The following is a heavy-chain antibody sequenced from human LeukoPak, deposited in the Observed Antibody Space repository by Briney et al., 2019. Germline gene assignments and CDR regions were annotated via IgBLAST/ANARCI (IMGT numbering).Heavy chain of an antibody. D-gene: IGHD3-3*01. Sequence: GGSLRLSCAASGFTFDDYAMHWVRQAPGKGLGWVSGISWNSGSIGYADSVKGRFTISRDNAKNSLYLQMNSLRAEDTALYYCAKDTQITIFGVVMFDPWGQGTLVTVSS. J-gene: IGHJ5*02. CDR3: AKDTQITIFGVVMFDP. CDR1: GFTFDDYA. V-gene: IGHV3-9*01. CDR2: ISWNSGSI.